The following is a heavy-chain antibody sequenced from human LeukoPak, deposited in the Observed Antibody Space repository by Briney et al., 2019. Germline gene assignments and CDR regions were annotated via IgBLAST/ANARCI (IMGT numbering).Heavy chain of an antibody. J-gene: IGHJ2*01. CDR1: GGSISIYY. Sequence: KPSETLSLTCTVAGGSISIYYWSWIRQPPGKGLEWIGYIYYSGSTNYNPSLKSRVTISVDTSKNQSSLKLSSVTAADTAVYYCARDRRTMVRGVIRSAGWYFDLWGRGTLVTVSS. CDR3: ARDRRTMVRGVIRSAGWYFDL. V-gene: IGHV4-59*01. CDR2: IYYSGST. D-gene: IGHD3-10*01.